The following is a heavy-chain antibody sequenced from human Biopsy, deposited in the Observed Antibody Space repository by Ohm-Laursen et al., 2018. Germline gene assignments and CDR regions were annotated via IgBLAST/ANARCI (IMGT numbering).Heavy chain of an antibody. J-gene: IGHJ4*02. CDR3: ARDPLNGHKHFDY. D-gene: IGHD2-8*01. V-gene: IGHV1-2*02. CDR1: SYTFTDYN. Sequence: SVKVSCNTSSYTFTDYNIHWVRQAPGQGLEWLGYINCKTGATNYAQKFQGTVTMTRDTSISTAYLALGSLRSADTAIYYCARDPLNGHKHFDYWGQGSLVTVSS. CDR2: INCKTGAT.